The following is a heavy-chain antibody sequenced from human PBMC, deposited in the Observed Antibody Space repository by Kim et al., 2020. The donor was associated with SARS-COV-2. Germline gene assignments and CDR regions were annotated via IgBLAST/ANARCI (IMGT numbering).Heavy chain of an antibody. CDR3: ARVGGNTGGSFNWFDP. J-gene: IGHJ5*02. CDR1: GYTFTSYG. V-gene: IGHV1-18*04. Sequence: ASVKVSCKASGYTFTSYGISWVRQAPGQGLEWMGWISAYNGNTNYAQKPQGRVTMTTDTSTSTAYMELRSLRSDDTAVYYCARVGGNTGGSFNWFDPWGQGTLVTVSS. CDR2: ISAYNGNT. D-gene: IGHD2-15*01.